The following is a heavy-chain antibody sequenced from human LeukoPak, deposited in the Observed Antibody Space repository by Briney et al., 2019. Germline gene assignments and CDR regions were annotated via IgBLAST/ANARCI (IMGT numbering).Heavy chain of an antibody. J-gene: IGHJ4*02. CDR2: ISYDGSNK. D-gene: IGHD5-12*01. CDR1: GFTSSSYA. Sequence: GSLRLSCAASGFTSSSYAMHCVRQAPGKGLEWVAVISYDGSNKYYADSVKGRFTISRDNAKDSLYLQMNSLRAEDTAVYYCARGEGYSGYDYQMGDYWGQGTLVTVSS. V-gene: IGHV3-30*07. CDR3: ARGEGYSGYDYQMGDY.